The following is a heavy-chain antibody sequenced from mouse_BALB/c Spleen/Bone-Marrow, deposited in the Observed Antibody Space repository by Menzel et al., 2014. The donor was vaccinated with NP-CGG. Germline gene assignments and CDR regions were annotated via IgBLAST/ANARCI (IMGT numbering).Heavy chain of an antibody. V-gene: IGHV5-9-3*01. D-gene: IGHD2-14*01. CDR3: ARQREVRPYYYAMDY. Sequence: EVHLVESGGGLVKPGGSLKLSCAASGFTFSSYAMSWVRQTPGKRLEWVATISSGGSYTYYPDSVKGRFTISRDNAKNTLYLQMSSLRSEDTAMYYCARQREVRPYYYAMDYWGQGTSVTVSS. J-gene: IGHJ4*01. CDR2: ISSGGSYT. CDR1: GFTFSSYA.